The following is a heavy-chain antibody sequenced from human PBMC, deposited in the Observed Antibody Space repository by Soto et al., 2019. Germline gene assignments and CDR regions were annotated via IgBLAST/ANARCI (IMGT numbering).Heavy chain of an antibody. CDR1: GYTFTSYG. V-gene: IGHV1-18*04. CDR2: ISAYNGNT. CDR3: ARDRPRYCSGGSCASNY. J-gene: IGHJ4*02. D-gene: IGHD2-15*01. Sequence: ASVKVSCKASGYTFTSYGISWVRQAPGQGLEWMGWISAYNGNTNYAQKLQGRVTMTTDTSTSTAYMELRSLRSDDTAVYYCARDRPRYCSGGSCASNYWGQGTLVTVSS.